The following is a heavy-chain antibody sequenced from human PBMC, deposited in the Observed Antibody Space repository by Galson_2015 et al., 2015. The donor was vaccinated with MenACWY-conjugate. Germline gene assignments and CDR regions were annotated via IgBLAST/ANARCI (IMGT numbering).Heavy chain of an antibody. Sequence: ETLSLTCPVSGGSISSSSYFWGWIRPPPGKGPEWIGTISYSGSTHSTPSLTNRVTVSADTSTTHFSLNVNSVTAADTALYYCARRSARLTVGAFDIWGQGTMVTVSS. CDR2: ISYSGST. D-gene: IGHD7-27*01. J-gene: IGHJ3*02. CDR1: GGSISSSSYF. CDR3: ARRSARLTVGAFDI. V-gene: IGHV4-39*01.